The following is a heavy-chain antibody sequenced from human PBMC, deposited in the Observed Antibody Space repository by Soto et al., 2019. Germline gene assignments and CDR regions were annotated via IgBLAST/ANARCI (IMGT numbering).Heavy chain of an antibody. D-gene: IGHD1-26*01. J-gene: IGHJ4*02. V-gene: IGHV1-3*01. CDR2: VNAAHGNT. CDR3: ARGGVQCGLVLYYFDY. Sequence: QVQLLQSGAEVKEPGASVKVSCKASGYTFTNYFIHWVRHVPGQRLEYMGWVNAAHGNTKFSEKFQGRVTLTRDTSASTAYMELTSLRSEDAAVYYCARGGVQCGLVLYYFDYWGQGTLVSVSS. CDR1: GYTFTNYF.